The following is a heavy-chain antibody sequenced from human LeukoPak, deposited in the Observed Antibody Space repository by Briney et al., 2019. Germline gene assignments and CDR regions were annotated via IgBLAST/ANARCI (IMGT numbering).Heavy chain of an antibody. J-gene: IGHJ6*03. D-gene: IGHD1-26*01. CDR2: ISSSSSTI. CDR1: GFTFSSYW. V-gene: IGHV3-48*01. CDR3: ARDSKGSYYYYYYYMDV. Sequence: GGSLRLSCAASGFTFSSYWMNWVRQAPGKGLEWVSYISSSSSTIYYADSVKGRFTISRDNAKNSLYLQMNSLRAEDTAVYYCARDSKGSYYYYYYYMDVWGKGTTVTVSS.